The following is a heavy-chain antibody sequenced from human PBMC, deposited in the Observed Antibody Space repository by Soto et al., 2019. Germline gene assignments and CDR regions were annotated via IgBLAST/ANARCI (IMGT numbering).Heavy chain of an antibody. CDR2: IYPGDSDT. D-gene: IGHD2-15*01. J-gene: IGHJ3*02. CDR1: GYSFTSYW. Sequence: PGESLRISCKGAGYSFTSYWIGWVRQMPGKGLEWMGIIYPGDSDTRYSPSFQGQVTISADKSISTAYLQWSSLKASDTAMYYYAITPAPFGVFEIWGQGTMVTVSS. V-gene: IGHV5-51*01. CDR3: AITPAPFGVFEI.